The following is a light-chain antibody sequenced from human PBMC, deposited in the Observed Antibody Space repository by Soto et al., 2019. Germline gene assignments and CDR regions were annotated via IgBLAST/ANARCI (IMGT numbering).Light chain of an antibody. V-gene: IGLV2-14*01. CDR1: SSDIGNYDF. Sequence: QSVLTQPACVSGSPGQSITISCTGTSSDIGNYDFVSWYQQVPGTAPKAMIYEVSSRPSGVSNRFSGSKSGNTASLTISGLQAEDEAYYYCSSYTTSTSFILFGGGTK. J-gene: IGLJ2*01. CDR3: SSYTTSTSFIL. CDR2: EVS.